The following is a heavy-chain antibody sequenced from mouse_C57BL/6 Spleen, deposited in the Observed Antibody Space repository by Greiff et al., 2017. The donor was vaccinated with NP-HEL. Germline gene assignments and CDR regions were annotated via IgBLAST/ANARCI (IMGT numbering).Heavy chain of an antibody. CDR1: GYTFTSYT. CDR3: ARWALYYFDY. V-gene: IGHV1-4*01. Sequence: QVQLKQSGAELARPGASVKMSCKASGYTFTSYTMHWVKQRPGQGLEWIGYINPSSGYTKYNQKFKDKATLTAVKSSSTAYMQLSSLTSEDSAVYYCARWALYYFDYWGQGTTLTVSS. CDR2: INPSSGYT. J-gene: IGHJ2*01.